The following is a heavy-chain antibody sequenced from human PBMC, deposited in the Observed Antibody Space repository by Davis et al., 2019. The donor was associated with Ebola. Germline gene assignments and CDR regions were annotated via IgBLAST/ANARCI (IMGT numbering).Heavy chain of an antibody. Sequence: PGGSLRLSCAASGFTFSSYSMNWVRQAPEKGLEWVSYISSSSSSIYYADSVKGRFTISRDNAKNSLCLQMDSLRDEDTAMYYCARGYSYGNYYYYGLDVWGQGTTVTVSS. V-gene: IGHV3-48*02. CDR2: ISSSSSSI. D-gene: IGHD5-18*01. CDR1: GFTFSSYS. CDR3: ARGYSYGNYYYYGLDV. J-gene: IGHJ6*02.